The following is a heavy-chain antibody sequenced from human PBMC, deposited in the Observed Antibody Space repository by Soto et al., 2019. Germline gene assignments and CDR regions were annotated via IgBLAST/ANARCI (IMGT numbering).Heavy chain of an antibody. CDR2: IWYDGSNK. J-gene: IGHJ4*02. CDR3: ARGIQPMPFDY. CDR1: GFTFSSYG. V-gene: IGHV3-33*01. Sequence: QVQLVESGGGVVQPGRSLRLSCAASGFTFSSYGMHWVRQAPGKGLEWVAVIWYDGSNKYYADSVKGRFTISRDNSKNTLYLQMNSLRADDTAVYYCARGIQPMPFDYWGQGTLVTVSS. D-gene: IGHD5-18*01.